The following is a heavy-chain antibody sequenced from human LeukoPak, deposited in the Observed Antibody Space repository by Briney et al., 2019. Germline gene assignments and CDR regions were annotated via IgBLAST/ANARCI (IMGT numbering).Heavy chain of an antibody. J-gene: IGHJ4*02. CDR2: IHHSGST. CDR3: ARAVLY. Sequence: PSETLSLTCAVSGYSISSGVYFWGWIRQPPGKGLEWIGSIHHSGSTYYNPSLKGRVTISVDTSKNQFSLRLTSVTAADTAVYYCARAVLYWGQGTLVTVSS. CDR1: GYSISSGVYF. V-gene: IGHV4-38-2*01.